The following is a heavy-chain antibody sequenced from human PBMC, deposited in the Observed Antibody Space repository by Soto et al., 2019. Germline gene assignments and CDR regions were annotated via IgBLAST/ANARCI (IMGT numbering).Heavy chain of an antibody. D-gene: IGHD3-3*01. CDR1: GGSISSYY. CDR3: AQGPYYDFWSGYYHSHYFDY. V-gene: IGHV4-59*01. CDR2: IYYSGST. J-gene: IGHJ4*02. Sequence: SETLSLTCTVSGGSISSYYWSWIRQPPGKGLEWIGYIYYSGSTNYNPSLKSRVTISVDTSKNQFSLKLSSVTAADTAVYYCAQGPYYDFWSGYYHSHYFDYWGQGTLVTVSS.